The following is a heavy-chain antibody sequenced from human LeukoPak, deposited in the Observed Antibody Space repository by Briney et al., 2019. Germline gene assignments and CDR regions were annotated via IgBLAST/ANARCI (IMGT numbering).Heavy chain of an antibody. CDR2: ISGSGGST. V-gene: IGHV3-23*01. J-gene: IGHJ6*02. Sequence: GGSLRLSCAASGFTFSSYAMSWVRQAPGKGLEWVSAISGSGGSTSYAQKFQGRVTMTRDTSTSTVYMELSSLRSEDTAVYYCARTRSSRLITIFGVVSARYGMDVWGQGTTVTVSS. CDR1: GFTFSSYA. CDR3: ARTRSSRLITIFGVVSARYGMDV. D-gene: IGHD3-3*01.